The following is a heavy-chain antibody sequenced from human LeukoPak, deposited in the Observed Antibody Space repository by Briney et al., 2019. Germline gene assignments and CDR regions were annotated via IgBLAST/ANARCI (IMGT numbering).Heavy chain of an antibody. CDR1: GYTFTSYD. Sequence: ASVKVSCKASGYTFTSYDINWVRQATGQGREWMGWMNPNSGNTGYAQKFQGRVTITRNTSISTAYMELSSLRSVDTAVYYCARVNYDYVWGSYRPFDYWGQGTLVTVSS. D-gene: IGHD3-16*02. CDR2: MNPNSGNT. CDR3: ARVNYDYVWGSYRPFDY. J-gene: IGHJ4*02. V-gene: IGHV1-8*03.